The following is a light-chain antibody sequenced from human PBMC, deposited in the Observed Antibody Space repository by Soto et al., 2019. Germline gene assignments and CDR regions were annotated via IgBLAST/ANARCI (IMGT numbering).Light chain of an antibody. CDR1: PSVSSY. J-gene: IGKJ1*01. V-gene: IGKV3-11*01. CDR2: ASS. CDR3: QQRSNWPT. Sequence: EIVLTQSPATLSLSPGERASLCCRASPSVSSYLAWSQQKPGTAPRLLIYASSSRATGIPARLSGGGSGTYFTIAISSLEPEDFAVYYCQQRSNWPTFGQGTRVDIK.